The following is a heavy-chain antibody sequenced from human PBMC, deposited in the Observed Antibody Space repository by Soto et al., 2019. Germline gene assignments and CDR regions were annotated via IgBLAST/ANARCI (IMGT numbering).Heavy chain of an antibody. Sequence: QVQLVQSGAEVKKPGASVKVSGKASGYTFTNFGITWVRQAPGQGLEWMGWISAYNGNTNYAQKFQGKVTMTTDTSKSTAYMEVRSLRLDDTDVYYCARGGTAIDYWGQGTLVTVSS. CDR2: ISAYNGNT. CDR1: GYTFTNFG. J-gene: IGHJ4*02. D-gene: IGHD2-21*02. V-gene: IGHV1-18*01. CDR3: ARGGTAIDY.